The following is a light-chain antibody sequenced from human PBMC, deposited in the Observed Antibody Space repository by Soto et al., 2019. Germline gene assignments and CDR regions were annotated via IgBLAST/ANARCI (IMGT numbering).Light chain of an antibody. CDR2: RTN. CDR1: TGAVTSGYY. J-gene: IGLJ2*01. Sequence: QAVVTQEPSLTVSPGGTVTRTCASSTGAVTSGYYPNWFQQKPGQTPRPLIYRTNNKHSWTPARFSGSLLGGKAALTLSTVQPEDEADYYCLLYYGETVVFGGGTKVTV. CDR3: LLYYGETVV. V-gene: IGLV7-43*01.